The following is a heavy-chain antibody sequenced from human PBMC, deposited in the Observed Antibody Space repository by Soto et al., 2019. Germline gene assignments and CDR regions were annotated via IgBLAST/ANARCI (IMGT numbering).Heavy chain of an antibody. CDR2: VHYSGST. CDR3: AARFCSNVVCYYFDY. Sequence: PSETLSLTCTVSGDSISSSSYYWGWIRQPPGKGLEWIGHVHYSGSTYYNPSLKSRVTISADTSKNQFSLKLTSVTAADTAVYYCAARFCSNVVCYYFDYWGQGTLVTVSS. V-gene: IGHV4-39*01. D-gene: IGHD2-8*01. CDR1: GDSISSSSYY. J-gene: IGHJ4*02.